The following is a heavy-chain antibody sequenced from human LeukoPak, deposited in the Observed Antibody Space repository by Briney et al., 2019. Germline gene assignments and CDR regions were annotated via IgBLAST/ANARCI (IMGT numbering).Heavy chain of an antibody. CDR1: GVSISSGSYY. D-gene: IGHD2-2*01. V-gene: IGHV4-61*02. CDR3: ARLRRSTPLCSSTSCSSVRDY. J-gene: IGHJ4*02. CDR2: IYTSEST. Sequence: SQTLSLTCTVSGVSISSGSYYWSWIRQPAGKGLEWIGRIYTSESTNYNPSLKSRVTISADTSKNQFSLKLSSVTAADTAVYYCARLRRSTPLCSSTSCSSVRDYWGQGTLVTVSS.